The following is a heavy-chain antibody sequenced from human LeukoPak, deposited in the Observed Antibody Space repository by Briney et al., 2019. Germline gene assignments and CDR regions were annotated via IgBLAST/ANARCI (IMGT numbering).Heavy chain of an antibody. D-gene: IGHD3-16*01. V-gene: IGHV7-4-1*02. CDR2: INTNTGNP. CDR3: ARDVTLGAFDI. CDR1: GYIFTGYY. J-gene: IGHJ3*02. Sequence: ASVKVSCKASGYIFTGYYMHWVRQAPGQGLEWMGWINTNTGNPTYAQGFTGRFVFSLDTSVSTAYLQISSLKAEDTAVYYCARDVTLGAFDIWGQGTMVTVSS.